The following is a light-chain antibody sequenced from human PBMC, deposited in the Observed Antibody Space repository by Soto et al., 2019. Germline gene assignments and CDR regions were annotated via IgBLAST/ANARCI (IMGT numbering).Light chain of an antibody. CDR3: QQYNNWPRT. CDR1: QSVRSN. J-gene: IGKJ1*01. V-gene: IGKV3-15*01. CDR2: AAS. Sequence: ERVMKQSQATLSVSPGELATLSCRASQSVRSNLAWYQQRPGQAPRLLIYAASTRATGVPARFSGSGSGTEFTLIIDSLQSEDFAVYYCQQYNNWPRTFGQGTKVDIK.